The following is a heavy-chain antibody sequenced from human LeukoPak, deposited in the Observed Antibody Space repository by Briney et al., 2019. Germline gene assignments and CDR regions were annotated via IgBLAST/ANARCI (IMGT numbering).Heavy chain of an antibody. J-gene: IGHJ4*02. CDR3: ARATVGATKSYYFDY. V-gene: IGHV3-9*01. CDR1: GFAFHDYT. CDR2: ITWNSDTI. Sequence: GGSLRLSCAASGFAFHDYTMHWVRQPPGKGLEWVSGITWNSDTIEYADSVKGRFTISRDNAKNSLYLQMNSLRAEDTAVYYCARATVGATKSYYFDYWGQGTLVTVSS. D-gene: IGHD1-26*01.